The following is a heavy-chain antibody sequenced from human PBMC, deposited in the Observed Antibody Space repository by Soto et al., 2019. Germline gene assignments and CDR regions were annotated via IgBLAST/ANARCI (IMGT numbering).Heavy chain of an antibody. D-gene: IGHD3-9*01. V-gene: IGHV1-69*13. Sequence: SVKVSCKASGGTFSSYAISWVRQAPGQGLEWMGGIIPIFGTANYAQKFQGRVTITADESTSTAYMELSSLGSEDTAVYYCATLGGYDILTGSFDSWGQGTLVTVSS. CDR2: IIPIFGTA. CDR1: GGTFSSYA. CDR3: ATLGGYDILTGSFDS. J-gene: IGHJ4*02.